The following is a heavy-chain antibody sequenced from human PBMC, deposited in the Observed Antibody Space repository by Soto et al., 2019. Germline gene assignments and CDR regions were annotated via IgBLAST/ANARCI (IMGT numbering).Heavy chain of an antibody. V-gene: IGHV4-30-2*01. J-gene: IGHJ4*02. CDR1: GGSISSGGYS. CDR3: ARGLGAFPDVTFDY. CDR2: IYHSGST. D-gene: IGHD3-10*01. Sequence: ILSLTCAVSGGSISSGGYSWSWIRQPPGKGLEWIGYIYHSGSTYYNPSLKSRVTISVDRSKNQFSLKLSSVTAADTAVYYCARGLGAFPDVTFDYWGQGTLVTVSS.